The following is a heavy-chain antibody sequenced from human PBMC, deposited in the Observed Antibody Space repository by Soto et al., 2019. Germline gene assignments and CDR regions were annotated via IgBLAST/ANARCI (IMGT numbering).Heavy chain of an antibody. Sequence: QLQLQESGPGLVKPSETLSLKCTVSGGSISSSSYYWGWIRQPPGKGLEWIGNIDYSGYSGTTYYNPSLKSRLTISVDTSNNQFSLKLRSVTAADTAVYFCVSTSEWSVLDNWGQGTLVIVSS. D-gene: IGHD3-3*01. V-gene: IGHV4-39*01. J-gene: IGHJ4*02. CDR2: IDYSGYSGTT. CDR3: VSTSEWSVLDN. CDR1: GGSISSSSYY.